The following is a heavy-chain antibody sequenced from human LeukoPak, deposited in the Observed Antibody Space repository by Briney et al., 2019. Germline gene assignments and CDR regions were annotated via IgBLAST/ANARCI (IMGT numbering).Heavy chain of an antibody. CDR1: GFTFSTYN. V-gene: IGHV3-48*01. D-gene: IGHD2-15*01. CDR2: ISSSSSSI. J-gene: IGHJ4*02. Sequence: SGGSLRLSCAASGFTFSTYNMNWVRQAPGKGLEWVSHISSSSSSIYYADSVKGRFTISRDNAKNSLYLHMSSLRGEDTAVYYCARDCSGVSCYSYNFDYWGQGTLVTVSS. CDR3: ARDCSGVSCYSYNFDY.